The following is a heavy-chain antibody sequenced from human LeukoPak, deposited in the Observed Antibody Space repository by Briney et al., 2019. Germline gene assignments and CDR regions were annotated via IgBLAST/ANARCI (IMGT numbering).Heavy chain of an antibody. CDR1: GGSISSSSYY. J-gene: IGHJ5*02. CDR2: IYYSGST. D-gene: IGHD2-2*01. V-gene: IGHV4-39*07. CDR3: AREVRGWFDP. Sequence: SETLSLTCTVSGGSISSSSYYWGWICQPPGKGLEWIGSIYYSGSTYYNPSLKSRVTISVDRSKNQFSLKLSSVTAADTAVYYCAREVRGWFDPWGQGTLVTVSS.